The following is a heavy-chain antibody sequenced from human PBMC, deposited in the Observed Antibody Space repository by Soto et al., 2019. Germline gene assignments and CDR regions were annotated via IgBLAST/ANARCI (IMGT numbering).Heavy chain of an antibody. D-gene: IGHD3-10*01. V-gene: IGHV3-23*01. J-gene: IGHJ4*02. CDR2: ISGSGGST. CDR3: AKDPSGSGSLDY. Sequence: SLRLSCAASGFTFSSYAMNWVRQAPGKGLEWVSVISGSGGSTYYADSVKGRFTISRDNSKNTLYLQMNSLRAEDTAVYYCAKDPSGSGSLDYWGQGTLVTVSS. CDR1: GFTFSSYA.